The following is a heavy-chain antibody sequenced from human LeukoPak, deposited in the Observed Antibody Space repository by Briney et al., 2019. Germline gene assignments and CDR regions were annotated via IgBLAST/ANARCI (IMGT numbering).Heavy chain of an antibody. CDR2: IYPGDSDT. D-gene: IGHD6-6*01. V-gene: IGHV5-51*01. J-gene: IGHJ4*02. Sequence: GESLKISCKGSGYSFTSYWIGWVRQMPGKGLEWMGIIYPGDSDTRYSPSFQGQVTISADKSISTAYLQWSSLKASDTAMYYCARRARGSSSSDGYFDYWGQGTLVTVSS. CDR1: GYSFTSYW. CDR3: ARRARGSSSSDGYFDY.